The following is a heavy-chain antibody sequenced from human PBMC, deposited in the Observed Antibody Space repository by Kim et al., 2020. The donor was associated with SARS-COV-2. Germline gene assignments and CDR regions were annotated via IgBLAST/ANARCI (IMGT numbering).Heavy chain of an antibody. CDR1: GFTFSSYS. CDR3: ARDPELTVTTGD. J-gene: IGHJ4*02. CDR2: ISSSSSYI. V-gene: IGHV3-21*01. D-gene: IGHD4-17*01. Sequence: GGSLRLSCAASGFTFSSYSMNWVRQAPGKGLEWVSSISSSSSYIYYADSVKGRFTISRDNAKNSLYLQMKSLRAEDTAVYYCARDPELTVTTGDWGQGTLVTVSS.